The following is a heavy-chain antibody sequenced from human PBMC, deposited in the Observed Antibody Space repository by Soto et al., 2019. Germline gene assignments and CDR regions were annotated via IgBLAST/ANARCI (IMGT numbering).Heavy chain of an antibody. CDR1: GYTFTSYG. J-gene: IGHJ5*02. CDR2: ISAYNGNT. D-gene: IGHD3-3*01. Sequence: ASVKVSCKASGYTFTSYGISWVLQAPGQGLEWMGWISAYNGNTNYAQKLQGRVTMTTDTSTSTAYMELRSLRSDDTAVYYCARASIGYDFWSGPKGDNWFDPWGQGTLVTVSS. CDR3: ARASIGYDFWSGPKGDNWFDP. V-gene: IGHV1-18*01.